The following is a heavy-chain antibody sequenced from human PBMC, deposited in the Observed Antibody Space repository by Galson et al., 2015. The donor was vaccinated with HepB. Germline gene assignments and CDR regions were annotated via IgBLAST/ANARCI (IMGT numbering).Heavy chain of an antibody. CDR1: GFTFSSYS. V-gene: IGHV3-21*01. D-gene: IGHD4-23*01. CDR2: ISSSSSYI. J-gene: IGHJ2*01. CDR3: ARERFFDPVMTTVVTSINWYFDL. Sequence: SLRLSCAASGFTFSSYSMNWVRQAPGKGLEWVSSISSSSSYIYYADSVKGRFTISRDNAKNSLYLQMNSLRAEDTAVYYCARERFFDPVMTTVVTSINWYFDLWGRGTLVTVSS.